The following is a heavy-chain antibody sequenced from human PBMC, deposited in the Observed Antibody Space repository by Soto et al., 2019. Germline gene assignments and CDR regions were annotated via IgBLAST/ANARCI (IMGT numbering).Heavy chain of an antibody. Sequence: GGSLRLSCAASGFTFSGYAMSWVRQAPGKGLEWVSVIHGGGNSAYYADSVKGRFTISRDNSKNTLYLQMSSLRGEDTAVYYCARAPGDYFDYWGQGTLVTVSS. V-gene: IGHV3-23*01. J-gene: IGHJ4*02. CDR2: IHGGGNSA. CDR1: GFTFSGYA. CDR3: ARAPGDYFDY.